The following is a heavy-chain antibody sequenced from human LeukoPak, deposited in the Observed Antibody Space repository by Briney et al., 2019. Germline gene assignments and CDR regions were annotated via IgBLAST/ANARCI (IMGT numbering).Heavy chain of an antibody. CDR2: INPSGSNT. V-gene: IGHV3-23*01. CDR3: AKREMAVRAFDF. Sequence: GGSLRLSCAASGFTFNNYAVTWVRQAPGRGLEWVSTINPSGSNTYYAGSVKGRFTISRVNSKNTLYLQMNSLRAEDTAVYYCAKREMAVRAFDFWGQGTLVTVSS. CDR1: GFTFNNYA. J-gene: IGHJ4*02. D-gene: IGHD6-19*01.